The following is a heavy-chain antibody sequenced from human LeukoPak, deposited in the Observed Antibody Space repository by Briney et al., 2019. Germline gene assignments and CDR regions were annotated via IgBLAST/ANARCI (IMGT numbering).Heavy chain of an antibody. Sequence: SGTLSLTCAVSGGSIMTTHWWSWVRQPPGKGLEWIGEIYHTGTTNYSPSLKSRLIISVDTSTNQFSLKLSSVTAADTATYYCAAWGVDYGGNFDYSDYWGQGTLVTVSA. CDR1: GGSIMTTHW. J-gene: IGHJ4*02. CDR2: IYHTGTT. D-gene: IGHD4-23*01. CDR3: AAWGVDYGGNFDYSDY. V-gene: IGHV4-4*02.